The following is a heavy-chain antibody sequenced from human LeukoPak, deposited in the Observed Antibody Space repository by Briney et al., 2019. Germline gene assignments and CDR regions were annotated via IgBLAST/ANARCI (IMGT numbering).Heavy chain of an antibody. Sequence: VWVSRVNSDGSRTSYADSVKGRFTISRDNAKNTLYLQMNSLRAEDMAVYYCARERQYDMDVWGQGTTVTVSS. V-gene: IGHV3-74*01. J-gene: IGHJ6*02. CDR3: ARERQYDMDV. CDR2: VNSDGSRT.